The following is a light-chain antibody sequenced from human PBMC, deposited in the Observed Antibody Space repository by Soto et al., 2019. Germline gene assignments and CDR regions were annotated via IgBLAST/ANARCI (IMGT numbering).Light chain of an antibody. J-gene: IGLJ3*02. CDR2: DVT. CDR1: SSGFTYYNF. CDR3: CSYGGGYTEV. Sequence: QSALTQPRSVSGSPGQSVAISCTGTSSGFTYYNFVSWYQQHPGKAPKLMIYDVTKRPSGVPDRFSGSKSGSTASLTISGLQAEDEADYYCCSYGGGYTEVFGGGTKVTVL. V-gene: IGLV2-11*01.